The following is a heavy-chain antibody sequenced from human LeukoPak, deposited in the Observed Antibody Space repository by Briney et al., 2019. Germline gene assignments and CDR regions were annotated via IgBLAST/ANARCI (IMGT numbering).Heavy chain of an antibody. CDR1: GGTFSSYA. Sequence: GASVKVSCKAPGGTFSSYAISWVRQAPGQGLEWMGTIIPIFVTANYAQKSQGRVTITTDKSTSTAYMELSSLRSEDTAVYYCARDRTAYDFWSGEGDWFDPWGQGTLVTVSS. CDR2: IIPIFVTA. D-gene: IGHD3-3*01. J-gene: IGHJ5*02. V-gene: IGHV1-69*05. CDR3: ARDRTAYDFWSGEGDWFDP.